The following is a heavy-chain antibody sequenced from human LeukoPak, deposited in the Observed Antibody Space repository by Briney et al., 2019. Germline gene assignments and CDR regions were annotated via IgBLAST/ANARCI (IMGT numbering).Heavy chain of an antibody. J-gene: IGHJ4*02. CDR1: GFTFTCCW. CDR2: IKQDGSEK. CDR3: ARDGATSGYDLLAY. D-gene: IGHD5-12*01. V-gene: IGHV3-7*01. Sequence: PGGSLRLSCAASGFTFTCCWMNWVRQAPGKGVEWVATIKQDGSEKYYVDSVKGRLTISRDNAKDSVYLQMNSLRVEDTAVYYCARDGATSGYDLLAYWGQGALVTVSS.